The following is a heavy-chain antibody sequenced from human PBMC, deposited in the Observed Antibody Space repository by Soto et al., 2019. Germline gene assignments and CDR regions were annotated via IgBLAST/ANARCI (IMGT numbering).Heavy chain of an antibody. CDR2: ITSSGTTI. J-gene: IGHJ4*02. V-gene: IGHV3-48*03. CDR3: ARGRQWGIDF. CDR1: GFTFSSYE. Sequence: EVQLVESGGGLVQPGGSLRLPCAASGFTFSSYEMNWVRQSPVKGLEWVSYITSSGTTIYYPDSVRGRFTISRDNAKNSLDLQMDNLRAEDTAIYYCARGRQWGIDFWGQGTLVTVSS. D-gene: IGHD3-16*01.